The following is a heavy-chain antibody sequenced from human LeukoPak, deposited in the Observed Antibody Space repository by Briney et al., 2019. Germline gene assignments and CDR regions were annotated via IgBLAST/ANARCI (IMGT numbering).Heavy chain of an antibody. D-gene: IGHD3-10*01. V-gene: IGHV1-8*01. CDR2: MSPNSGDT. Sequence: ASVKVSCKASGYTFTSYDFNWVRQATGQRPEWMGWMSPNSGDTGYAQKFQDRVTMTRNTSISTAYMELSSLRSDDMAVYYCARDTLTMVRGDLGYWGQGTLVTVSS. CDR3: ARDTLTMVRGDLGY. CDR1: GYTFTSYD. J-gene: IGHJ4*02.